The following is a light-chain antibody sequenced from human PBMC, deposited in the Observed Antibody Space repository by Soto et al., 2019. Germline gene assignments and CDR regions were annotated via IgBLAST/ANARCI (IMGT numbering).Light chain of an antibody. V-gene: IGLV1-44*01. CDR1: RSDIGSNT. Sequence: QSVLTQPPSASGTPGQRVTISCAGSRSDIGSNTVNWYQQLPGTAPKLLIYSNNQRPSGVPDRFSGSKSGTSASLAISGLQSEDEAYYYCAAWDDSLNGFYVFGTGTKVSV. J-gene: IGLJ1*01. CDR3: AAWDDSLNGFYV. CDR2: SNN.